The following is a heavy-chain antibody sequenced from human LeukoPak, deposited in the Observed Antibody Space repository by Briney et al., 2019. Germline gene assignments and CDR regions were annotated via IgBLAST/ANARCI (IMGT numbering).Heavy chain of an antibody. Sequence: GASVKVSCKASGYTFTSYGISWVRQAPGQGLEWMGWISAYNGNTNYAQKLQGRVTMTTGTSTSTAYMELRSLRSDDTAVYYCARLFSSWQKVELTFDYWGQGTLVTVSS. CDR1: GYTFTSYG. CDR2: ISAYNGNT. V-gene: IGHV1-18*01. J-gene: IGHJ4*02. D-gene: IGHD6-13*01. CDR3: ARLFSSWQKVELTFDY.